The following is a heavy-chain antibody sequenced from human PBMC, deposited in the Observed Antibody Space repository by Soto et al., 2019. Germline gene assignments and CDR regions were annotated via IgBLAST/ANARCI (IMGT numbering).Heavy chain of an antibody. J-gene: IGHJ4*02. Sequence: QVQLVQSGAEEKKPGATMNVSCKASGYTFTSYAMHWVRQAPGQRLEWMGWINAGNGNTKYSQKFQGRVTITRDTSASTAYMELSSLRSEDTAVYYCAREGTQLKYLWFGALDYWGQGTLVTVSS. CDR2: INAGNGNT. CDR3: AREGTQLKYLWFGALDY. D-gene: IGHD3-10*01. V-gene: IGHV1-3*05. CDR1: GYTFTSYA.